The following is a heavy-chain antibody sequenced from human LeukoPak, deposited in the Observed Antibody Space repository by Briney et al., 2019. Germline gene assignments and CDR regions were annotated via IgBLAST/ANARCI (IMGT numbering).Heavy chain of an antibody. Sequence: ASVKVSCKASGYTFTSYGISWVRQAPGQGLEWMGWISAYNGNTNYAQKLQGRVTMTTDTSKSKAYMELRSLRSGDPAVYYCARDNRIDYGDYTYNWFDPWGQGTLVTVSS. V-gene: IGHV1-18*01. CDR2: ISAYNGNT. J-gene: IGHJ5*02. D-gene: IGHD4-17*01. CDR3: ARDNRIDYGDYTYNWFDP. CDR1: GYTFTSYG.